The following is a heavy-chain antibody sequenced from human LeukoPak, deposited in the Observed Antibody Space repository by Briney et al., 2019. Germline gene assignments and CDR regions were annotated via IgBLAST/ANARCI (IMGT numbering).Heavy chain of an antibody. CDR1: GFTFDDYG. J-gene: IGHJ4*02. V-gene: IGHV3-20*04. D-gene: IGHD3-3*01. Sequence: GGSLRLSCAASGFTFDDYGMSWVRQAPGKGLEWVSGINWNGGSTGYADSVKGQFTISRDNAKNSLYLQMNSLRAEDTAVYYCARDRDQRRITIFGVARGYFDYWGQGTLVTVSS. CDR3: ARDRDQRRITIFGVARGYFDY. CDR2: INWNGGST.